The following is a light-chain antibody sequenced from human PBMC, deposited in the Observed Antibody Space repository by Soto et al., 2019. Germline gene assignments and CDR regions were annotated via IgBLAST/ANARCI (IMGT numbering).Light chain of an antibody. Sequence: DIQMTQSPSTLSASVGDRVTITCRASQSISGWLAWYQQKPGKAPRVLIYKASNLQSGVPSRFSGSGSGTEFTLTISSLQPDDFATYYCQQYNSYSTFGQGNKVDIK. V-gene: IGKV1-5*03. CDR1: QSISGW. CDR3: QQYNSYST. CDR2: KAS. J-gene: IGKJ1*01.